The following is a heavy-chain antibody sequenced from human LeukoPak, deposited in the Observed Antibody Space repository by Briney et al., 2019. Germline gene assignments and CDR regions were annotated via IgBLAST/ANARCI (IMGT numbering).Heavy chain of an antibody. V-gene: IGHV1-69*13. J-gene: IGHJ4*02. CDR1: GGTFSSYA. CDR2: IIPIFGTI. CDR3: ARDPLPVMGYDFWGFDY. Sequence: ASVKVSCKASGGTFSSYAISWVRQAPGQGLEWMGGIIPIFGTINCAQKFQGRVTITADESTSTAYMELSSLRSEDTAVYYCARDPLPVMGYDFWGFDYWGQGTLVTVSS. D-gene: IGHD3-3*01.